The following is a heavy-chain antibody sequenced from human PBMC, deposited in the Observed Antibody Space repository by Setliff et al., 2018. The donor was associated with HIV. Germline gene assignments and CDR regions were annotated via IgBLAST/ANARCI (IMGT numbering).Heavy chain of an antibody. CDR3: ARRVVHTSPSDPSGLYFDF. Sequence: PSETLSLTCTLYGGSLTNYYWTWIRQSPEKGLEWIGEIVDSGTTNYNPSLKSRVTISVDTSKKQFSLKLTSVTAADTAVYFCARRVVHTSPSDPSGLYFDFWGQGTLVTVSS. CDR2: IVDSGTT. D-gene: IGHD2-2*01. J-gene: IGHJ4*02. V-gene: IGHV4-34*12. CDR1: GGSLTNYY.